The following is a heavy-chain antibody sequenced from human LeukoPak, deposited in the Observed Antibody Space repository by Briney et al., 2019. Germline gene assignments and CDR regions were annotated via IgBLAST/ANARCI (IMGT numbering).Heavy chain of an antibody. CDR1: GGSFSGYY. Sequence: SETLSLTCGVYGGSFSGYYWSWIRQPPGKGLEWIGEINHSGSTNYNPSLKSRVTISVDTSKNQFSLKLSSVTAADTAVYYCARGSPYDVGATTVCDYWGQGTLVTVSS. CDR3: ARGSPYDVGATTVCDY. CDR2: INHSGST. V-gene: IGHV4-34*01. D-gene: IGHD1-26*01. J-gene: IGHJ4*02.